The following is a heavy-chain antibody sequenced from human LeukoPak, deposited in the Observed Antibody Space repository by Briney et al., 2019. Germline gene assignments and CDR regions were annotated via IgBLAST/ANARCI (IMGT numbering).Heavy chain of an antibody. V-gene: IGHV3-21*01. D-gene: IGHD4-17*01. Sequence: GGSLRLSCAASGFTVSSNYINWVRQAPGKGLEWVSSISSSSSYIYYADSVKGRFTISRDNAKNSLYLQMNSLRAEDTAVYYCASTTNDYGDYVGGYWGQGTLVTVSS. CDR1: GFTVSSNY. CDR2: ISSSSSYI. J-gene: IGHJ4*02. CDR3: ASTTNDYGDYVGGY.